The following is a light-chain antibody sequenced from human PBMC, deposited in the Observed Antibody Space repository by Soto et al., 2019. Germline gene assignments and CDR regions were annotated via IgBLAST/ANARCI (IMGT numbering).Light chain of an antibody. CDR2: LGS. CDR1: QSLLHSNGYNY. J-gene: IGKJ4*01. Sequence: DIVMTQSPLSLPVTPGEPSSISFRSSQSLLHSNGYNYLDWYLQKPGQSPQLLIYLGSNRATGIPDRFSGSGSGTDFTLTISRLEPEDFAVYYCQQYDSSPPTLTFGGGTKVDI. CDR3: QQYDSSPPTLT. V-gene: IGKV2-28*01.